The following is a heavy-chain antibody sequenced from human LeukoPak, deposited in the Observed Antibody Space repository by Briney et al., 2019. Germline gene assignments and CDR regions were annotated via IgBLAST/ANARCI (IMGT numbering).Heavy chain of an antibody. CDR1: GGTFSSYA. Sequence: SVKVSCKASGGTFSSYAISWVRQAPEQGLEWMGRIIPILGIANYAQKFQGRVTITADKSTSTAYMELSSLRSEDTAVYYCAREDYYDSSGYSQYFDYWGQGTLVTVSS. V-gene: IGHV1-69*04. CDR2: IIPILGIA. D-gene: IGHD3-22*01. CDR3: AREDYYDSSGYSQYFDY. J-gene: IGHJ4*02.